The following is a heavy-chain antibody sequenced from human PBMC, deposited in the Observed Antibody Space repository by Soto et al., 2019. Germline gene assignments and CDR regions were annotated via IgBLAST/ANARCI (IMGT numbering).Heavy chain of an antibody. V-gene: IGHV1-18*01. CDR1: GYTFTSYG. Sequence: ASVKVSCKASGYTFTSYGISWVRQAPGQGLEWMGWISAYNGNTNYAQKLQGRVTMTTDTSTSTAYMELRSLRSDDTAVYYCARDFTVAGTNWFEPWGQGTLVTVSS. D-gene: IGHD6-19*01. CDR2: ISAYNGNT. CDR3: ARDFTVAGTNWFEP. J-gene: IGHJ5*02.